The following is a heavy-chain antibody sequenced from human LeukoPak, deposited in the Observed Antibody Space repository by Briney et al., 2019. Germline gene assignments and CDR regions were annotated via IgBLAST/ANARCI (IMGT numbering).Heavy chain of an antibody. CDR1: GFTFSSYE. CDR2: ISSSGSTI. CDR3: ASFSGYDSSGY. J-gene: IGHJ4*02. D-gene: IGHD3-22*01. Sequence: GGSLRVSCAASGFTFSSYEMNWVRQAPGKGLEWVSYISSSGSTIYYADSVKGRFTISRDNAKNSLYLQMNSLRAEDTAVYYCASFSGYDSSGYWGQGTLVTVSS. V-gene: IGHV3-48*03.